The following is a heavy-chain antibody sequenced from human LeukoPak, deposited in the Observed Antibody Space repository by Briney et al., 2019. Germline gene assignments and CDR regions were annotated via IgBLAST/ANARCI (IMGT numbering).Heavy chain of an antibody. J-gene: IGHJ4*02. D-gene: IGHD1-26*01. Sequence: GASVKVSCKASGGTFSSYAISWVRQAPGQGLEWMGGIIPIFGTANYAQKFQGRVTITADESTSTAYMELSSLRSEDTAVYYCATGYMRIVGATVDYWGQGTLVTVSS. CDR2: IIPIFGTA. CDR3: ATGYMRIVGATVDY. CDR1: GGTFSSYA. V-gene: IGHV1-69*13.